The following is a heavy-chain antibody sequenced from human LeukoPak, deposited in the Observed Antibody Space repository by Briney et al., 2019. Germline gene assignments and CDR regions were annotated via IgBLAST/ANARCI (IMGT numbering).Heavy chain of an antibody. Sequence: ASVKVSCTASGYTFTSYGISWVRQAPGQGLEWMGWISAYNGNTNYAQKLQGRVTMTTDTSTSTAYMELRSLRSDDTAVYYCARDLRGLGYDSSGYHYWGQGTLVTVPS. CDR2: ISAYNGNT. D-gene: IGHD3-22*01. CDR1: GYTFTSYG. J-gene: IGHJ4*02. CDR3: ARDLRGLGYDSSGYHY. V-gene: IGHV1-18*01.